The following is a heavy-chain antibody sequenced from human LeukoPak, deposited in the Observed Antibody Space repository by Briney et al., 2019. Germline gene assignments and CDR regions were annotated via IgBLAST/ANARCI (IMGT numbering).Heavy chain of an antibody. V-gene: IGHV4-39*02. J-gene: IGHJ4*02. Sequence: SETLSLTCSVSGESISSGRHYWGWLRQTPGKGLEWIGSVYYSGNTFHNPSLKSRVTTSVDTSKNQVSLRVNFVTAADTAVYYCARDLYSSSGGVFDYWGQGTLVTVSS. D-gene: IGHD6-6*01. CDR3: ARDLYSSSGGVFDY. CDR2: VYYSGNT. CDR1: GESISSGRHY.